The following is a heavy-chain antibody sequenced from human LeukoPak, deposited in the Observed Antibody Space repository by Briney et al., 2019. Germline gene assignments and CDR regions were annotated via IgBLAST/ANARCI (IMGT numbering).Heavy chain of an antibody. Sequence: SVKVSCKASGGTFSSYAISWVRQAPGQGLEWMGGMIPIFGTANYAQKFQGRVTITADESTSTAYMELSSLRSEDTAVYYCARRATYYYDSPGFQHWPQGTLLPVSS. J-gene: IGHJ1*01. CDR1: GGTFSSYA. CDR2: MIPIFGTA. CDR3: ARRATYYYDSPGFQH. D-gene: IGHD3-22*01. V-gene: IGHV1-69*01.